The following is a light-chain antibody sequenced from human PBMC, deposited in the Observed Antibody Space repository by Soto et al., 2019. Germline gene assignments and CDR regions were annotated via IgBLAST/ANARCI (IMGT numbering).Light chain of an antibody. Sequence: IVPRTNPSTLYMKRGEKASVSRESSQSIRNFLAWYQQKPGQAPRLLIYDASNRASGIPPRFSGSGSGTDFTLAISVLEPEDLVVYYWQQGYNRPWPFRQGTKVDIK. J-gene: IGKJ1*01. CDR2: DAS. V-gene: IGKV3-11*01. CDR3: QQGYNRPWP. CDR1: QSIRNF.